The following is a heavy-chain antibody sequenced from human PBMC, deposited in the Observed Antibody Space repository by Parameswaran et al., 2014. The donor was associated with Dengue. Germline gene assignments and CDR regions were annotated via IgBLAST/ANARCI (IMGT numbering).Heavy chain of an antibody. D-gene: IGHD2-21*02. V-gene: IGHV3-9*01. J-gene: IGHJ6*02. Sequence: WIRQPPGKGLEWVSGMTWNGATIGYADSVRGRFIISRDNAKNSLHLQMNSLREEDTALYYCAKDLGGSLVTRGLYKNSYAMDVWGRGTTVTVSS. CDR2: MTWNGATI. CDR3: AKDLGGSLVTRGLYKNSYAMDV.